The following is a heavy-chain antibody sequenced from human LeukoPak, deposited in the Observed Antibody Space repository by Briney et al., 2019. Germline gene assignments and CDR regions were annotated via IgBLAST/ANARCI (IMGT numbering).Heavy chain of an antibody. CDR3: AKDFQGRWTIDY. CDR1: GFTFSSNA. CDR2: ILSDGNND. Sequence: GGSLRLSCAASGFTFSSNAIHWVRQARGKGLEWVAVILSDGNNDYYADSVKGRFTISRDNSKNTLYLQMNSLRPEDTAVYYCAKDFQGRWTIDYWGQGTLVTVSP. V-gene: IGHV3-30*18. J-gene: IGHJ4*02. D-gene: IGHD3/OR15-3a*01.